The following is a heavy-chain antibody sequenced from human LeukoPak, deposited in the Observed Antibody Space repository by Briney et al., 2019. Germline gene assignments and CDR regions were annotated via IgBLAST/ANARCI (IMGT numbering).Heavy chain of an antibody. CDR2: INHSGST. CDR1: GGSFSGYY. CDR3: ASSYYYGSGSYLFPHQP. D-gene: IGHD3-10*01. J-gene: IGHJ5*02. V-gene: IGHV4-34*01. Sequence: SETLSLTCAVYGGSFSGYYWSWIRQPPGKGLEWIGEINHSGSTNYNPSLKSRVTISVDTSKNQFSLKLSYVTAADTAVYYCASSYYYGSGSYLFPHQPWGQGTLVTVSS.